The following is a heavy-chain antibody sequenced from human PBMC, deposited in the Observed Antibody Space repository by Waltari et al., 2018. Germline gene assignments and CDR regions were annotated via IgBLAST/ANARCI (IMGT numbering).Heavy chain of an antibody. J-gene: IGHJ3*02. CDR1: GGSISSGGYY. D-gene: IGHD1-26*01. V-gene: IGHV4-31*03. CDR2: IYYSGST. Sequence: QVQLQESGPGLVKPSQTLSLTCTVSGGSISSGGYYWSWIRQHPGKGLEWIGYIYYSGSTYYNPSLKRRVNITVDTSKNQFSLKLSSVTAADTAVYYCARDLAGADDAFDIWGQGTMVTVSS. CDR3: ARDLAGADDAFDI.